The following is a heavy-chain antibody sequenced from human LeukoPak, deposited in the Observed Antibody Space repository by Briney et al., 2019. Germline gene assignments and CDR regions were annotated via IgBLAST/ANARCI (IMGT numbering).Heavy chain of an antibody. CDR3: ARQPFGEVPFDY. D-gene: IGHD3-10*01. J-gene: IGHJ4*02. CDR2: IYYSGST. CDR1: GGSISSSSYY. V-gene: IGHV4-39*01. Sequence: PSETLSLTCTVSGGSISSSSYYWGWIRQPPGKGLEWIGSIYYSGSTYYNPSLKSRVTISVDTSKNQFSLKLSSVTAADTAVYYCARQPFGEVPFDYWGQGTLVTVSS.